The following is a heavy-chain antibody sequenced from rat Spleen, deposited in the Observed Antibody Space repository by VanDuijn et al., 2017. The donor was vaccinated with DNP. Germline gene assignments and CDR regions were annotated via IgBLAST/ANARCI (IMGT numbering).Heavy chain of an antibody. CDR1: GFTFSNYH. J-gene: IGHJ1*01. CDR3: ARQDYGSYGYYWYFDF. CDR2: IRTGGGNT. V-gene: IGHV5S11*01. Sequence: EVQLVESGGGLVQPGRSMKLPCAASGFTFSNYHMARVRRAPTKGPEWVASIRTGGGNTYYRDSVKGRITISRDNAKSTLYLQMDSLRSEKTPTYYCARQDYGSYGYYWYFDFWGPGTMVTVSS. D-gene: IGHD1-3*01.